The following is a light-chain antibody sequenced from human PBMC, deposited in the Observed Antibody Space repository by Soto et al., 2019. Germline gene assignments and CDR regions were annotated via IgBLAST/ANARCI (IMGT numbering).Light chain of an antibody. CDR2: ADD. J-gene: IGLJ2*01. CDR3: QSYDSSNVV. CDR1: SGSIASNY. Sequence: NFMLTQPHSVSECPGKTVAISCTGSSGSIASNYVQWYQQRPGSAPTTVIYADDQRPSGVPDRFSGSIDSSSNSASLTISGLRTEDEADYYCQSYDSSNVVFGGGTKVTVL. V-gene: IGLV6-57*02.